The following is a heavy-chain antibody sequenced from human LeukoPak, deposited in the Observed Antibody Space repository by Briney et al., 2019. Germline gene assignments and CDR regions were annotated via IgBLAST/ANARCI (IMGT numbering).Heavy chain of an antibody. CDR1: GGTFSSYA. Sequence: ASVKVSCKASGGTFSSYAISWVRQAPGQGLEWMGGIIPIFGTANYAQKFQGRVTITADESTSTAYMELSSLRSEDTAVYYCASGYCSNTSCYHFDPWGQGTLVTVSS. CDR3: ASGYCSNTSCYHFDP. V-gene: IGHV1-69*13. CDR2: IIPIFGTA. D-gene: IGHD2-2*01. J-gene: IGHJ5*02.